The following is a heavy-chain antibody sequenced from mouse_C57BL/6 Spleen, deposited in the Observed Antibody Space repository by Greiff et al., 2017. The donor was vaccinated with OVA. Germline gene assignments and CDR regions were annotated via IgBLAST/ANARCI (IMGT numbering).Heavy chain of an antibody. CDR2: INPGSGGT. Sequence: QVQLQQSGAELVRPGTSVKASCKASGYAFTNYLLEWVKQRPGQGLEWIGVINPGSGGTNYNEKFKGKATLTADKSSSTAYMQLSSLTSEDSAVYFCARKVYAMDYWGQGTSVTVSS. V-gene: IGHV1-54*01. CDR1: GYAFTNYL. CDR3: ARKVYAMDY. J-gene: IGHJ4*01.